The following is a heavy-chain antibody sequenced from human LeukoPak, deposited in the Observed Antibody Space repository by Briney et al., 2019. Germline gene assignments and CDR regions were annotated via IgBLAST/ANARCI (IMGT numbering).Heavy chain of an antibody. Sequence: GASVKVSCKASGYTFTDYAISWVRQASGQGLEWMGWISPYNGKTYYAQSFQARVSMTTDTARSTAYTDLRSLRSDDAALYFCARSLYSSGWHDFWGQGTLVTVSS. CDR2: ISPYNGKT. D-gene: IGHD6-19*01. CDR1: GYTFTDYA. V-gene: IGHV1-18*01. J-gene: IGHJ4*02. CDR3: ARSLYSSGWHDF.